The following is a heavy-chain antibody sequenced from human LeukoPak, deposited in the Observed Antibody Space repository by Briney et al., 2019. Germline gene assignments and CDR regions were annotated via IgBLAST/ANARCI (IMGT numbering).Heavy chain of an antibody. Sequence: ASVKVSCKASGYTFTSYDINWVRQATGQGLEWMGWMNPNSGNTGYAQKFQGRVTMTRNTSISTAYMELSSLRSEDTAVYYCATRDWLLPIDAFDIWGQGTMVTVSS. D-gene: IGHD3-9*01. CDR2: MNPNSGNT. CDR3: ATRDWLLPIDAFDI. V-gene: IGHV1-8*01. CDR1: GYTFTSYD. J-gene: IGHJ3*02.